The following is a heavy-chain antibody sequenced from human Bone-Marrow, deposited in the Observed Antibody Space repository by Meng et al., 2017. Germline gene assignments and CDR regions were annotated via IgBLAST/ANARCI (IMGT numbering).Heavy chain of an antibody. V-gene: IGHV4-59*01. Sequence: GSLRLSCTVYGGSFSGYYWSWIRQPPGRGLEWIGYIYYSGSTNYNPSLKSRVTISVDTSKNQFSLKLSSVTAADTAVYYCARVSSSWHGYGMDVWGQGTTVTVSS. CDR1: GGSFSGYY. J-gene: IGHJ6*02. CDR2: IYYSGST. CDR3: ARVSSSWHGYGMDV. D-gene: IGHD6-13*01.